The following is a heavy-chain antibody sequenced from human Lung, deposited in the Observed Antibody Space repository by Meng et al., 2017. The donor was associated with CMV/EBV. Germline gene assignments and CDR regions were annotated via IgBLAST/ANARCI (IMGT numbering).Heavy chain of an antibody. CDR3: ARLWGQVVLDMDV. D-gene: IGHD2-2*01. J-gene: IGHJ6*02. CDR2: INPNSGGT. Sequence: SAKVFCXASGYTFTGYYMHWGRQAPGQGLGWMGWINPNSGGTNYAQKFQGRVTMTRDTSISTAYMELSRLRSDDTAVYYCARLWGQVVLDMDVWGQGATVTVS. V-gene: IGHV1-2*02. CDR1: GYTFTGYY.